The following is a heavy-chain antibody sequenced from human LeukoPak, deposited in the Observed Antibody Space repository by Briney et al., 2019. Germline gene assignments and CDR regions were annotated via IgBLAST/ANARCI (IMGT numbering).Heavy chain of an antibody. CDR2: IYYGGST. Sequence: KSSETLSLTCAVYGGSFSGYYWSWIRQPPGKGLEWIGYIYYGGSTNYNPSLKSRVTISVDTSKNQFSLKLSSVTAADTAVYYCARDSGRYNDFCHWGQGTLVTVSS. V-gene: IGHV4-59*01. CDR1: GGSFSGYY. CDR3: ARDSGRYNDFCH. J-gene: IGHJ4*02. D-gene: IGHD3-3*01.